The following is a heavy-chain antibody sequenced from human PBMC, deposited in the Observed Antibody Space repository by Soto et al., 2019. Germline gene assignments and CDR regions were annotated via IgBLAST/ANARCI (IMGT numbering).Heavy chain of an antibody. Sequence: AETLSLTWTVAGGAISIYYWSWIRQPPGKGLEWIGYIYYSGSTNYNPSLKSRVTISVDTSKNQFSLKLSSVTAADTAVYYCARRGSSWFKGNYFDYWGQGTLVTVSS. CDR2: IYYSGST. D-gene: IGHD6-13*01. CDR1: GGAISIYY. J-gene: IGHJ4*02. CDR3: ARRGSSWFKGNYFDY. V-gene: IGHV4-59*08.